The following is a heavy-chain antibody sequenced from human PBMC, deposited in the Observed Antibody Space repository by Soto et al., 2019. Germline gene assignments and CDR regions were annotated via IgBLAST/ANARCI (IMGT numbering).Heavy chain of an antibody. CDR1: GFTFSSYG. Sequence: GGSLRLSCAASGFTFSSYGMHWVRQAPGKGLEWVAVISYDGSNKYYADSVKGRFTISRDNSKNTLYLQMNSLRAEDTAVYYCAKELSGGMDVWGQGTTVTSP. J-gene: IGHJ6*02. V-gene: IGHV3-30*18. CDR2: ISYDGSNK. D-gene: IGHD2-15*01. CDR3: AKELSGGMDV.